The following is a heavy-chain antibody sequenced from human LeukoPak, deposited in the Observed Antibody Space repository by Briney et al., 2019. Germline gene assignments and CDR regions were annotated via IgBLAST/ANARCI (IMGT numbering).Heavy chain of an antibody. J-gene: IGHJ4*02. Sequence: SETLSLTCAVSGYSLSSGYYWGWIRQPPGKGLEWIGSISHSGSTFYNPSLKSRVTISVDTSKNQFSLKLSSVTAADTAVYYCARHPDSSGYYIGYWGQGTLVTVSS. CDR3: ARHPDSSGYYIGY. V-gene: IGHV4-38-2*01. CDR2: ISHSGST. CDR1: GYSLSSGYY. D-gene: IGHD3-22*01.